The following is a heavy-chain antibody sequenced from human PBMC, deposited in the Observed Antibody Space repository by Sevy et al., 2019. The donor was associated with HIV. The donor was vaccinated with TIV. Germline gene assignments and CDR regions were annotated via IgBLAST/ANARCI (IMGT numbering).Heavy chain of an antibody. CDR3: ARALRRSFDY. CDR2: ISSSSSTI. J-gene: IGHJ4*02. V-gene: IGHV3-48*01. CDR1: GFTFSSYS. D-gene: IGHD3-10*01. Sequence: GGSLRLSCAASGFTFSSYSMNWVRQAPGKGLEWVSYISSSSSTIYYADSVKGRFTISRDNAKNSLYLQMNSLRAEDSAVYYCARALRRSFDYWGQGTLVTVSS.